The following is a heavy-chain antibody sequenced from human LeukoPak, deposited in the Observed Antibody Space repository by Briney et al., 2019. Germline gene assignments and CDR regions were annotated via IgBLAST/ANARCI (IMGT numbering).Heavy chain of an antibody. Sequence: PGGSLRLSCAASGFTFSSYAMHWVRQAPGKGLEWVAVISYDGSNKYYADSVKGRFTISRDNAKNTLYLQMNSLRAEDTAVYYCARAYYYGSGSYYKPPNYWGQGTLVTVSS. V-gene: IGHV3-30-3*01. CDR3: ARAYYYGSGSYYKPPNY. J-gene: IGHJ4*02. CDR2: ISYDGSNK. CDR1: GFTFSSYA. D-gene: IGHD3-10*01.